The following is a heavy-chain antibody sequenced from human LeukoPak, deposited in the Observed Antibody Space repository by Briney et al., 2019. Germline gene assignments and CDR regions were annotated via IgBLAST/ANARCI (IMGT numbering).Heavy chain of an antibody. D-gene: IGHD3-10*01. J-gene: IGHJ3*02. CDR1: GGSISSYY. Sequence: SETLSLTCTVSGGSISSYYWSWIRQPAGKGLEWIGRIYTSGSTNYNPSLKSRVTMSVDTSKNQFSLKLSSVTAADTAVCYCARVLVYYYGSGSYYGDAFDIWGQGTMVTVSS. V-gene: IGHV4-4*07. CDR3: ARVLVYYYGSGSYYGDAFDI. CDR2: IYTSGST.